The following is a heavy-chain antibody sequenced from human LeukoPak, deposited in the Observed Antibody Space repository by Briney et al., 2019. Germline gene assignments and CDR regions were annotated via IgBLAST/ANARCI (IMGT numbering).Heavy chain of an antibody. CDR3: AKVVTGTTI. CDR1: GFTFDDYA. J-gene: IGHJ3*02. D-gene: IGHD1-7*01. V-gene: IGHV3-9*01. Sequence: GGSLRLSCAASGFTFDDYAMHWVRQAPGKGMEWVSGISWNSSSIGYADSVKDRFTISRDNAKNSLYLQMNSLRAEDTALYYCAKVVTGTTIWGQGTMVTVSS. CDR2: ISWNSSSI.